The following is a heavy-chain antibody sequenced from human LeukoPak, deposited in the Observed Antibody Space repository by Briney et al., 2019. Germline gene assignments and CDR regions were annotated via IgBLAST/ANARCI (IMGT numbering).Heavy chain of an antibody. J-gene: IGHJ4*02. Sequence: GEPLKISGKGSGYSFTSYWIGWGRQMPGEGLEGMGIIYPGDSDTRYSPSFQGQVTISADKSISTSYLQWSRLNASDTAMYYCARRYGGTLDYWGQGTLVTVSS. D-gene: IGHD4-23*01. CDR2: IYPGDSDT. V-gene: IGHV5-51*01. CDR3: ARRYGGTLDY. CDR1: GYSFTSYW.